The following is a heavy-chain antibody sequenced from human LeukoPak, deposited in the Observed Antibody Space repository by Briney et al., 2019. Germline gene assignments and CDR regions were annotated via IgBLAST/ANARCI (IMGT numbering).Heavy chain of an antibody. J-gene: IGHJ4*02. D-gene: IGHD1-14*01. CDR3: AREKEDDRGYFDY. Sequence: ASVKVSCKGSGYTFTSYYMHWVRQAPGQGLEWMGIINPSGGSTSYAQKFQGRVTMTTDTSTSTAYMELRSLRSDDTAVYYCAREKEDDRGYFDYWGQGTLVTVSS. CDR1: GYTFTSYY. V-gene: IGHV1-46*01. CDR2: INPSGGST.